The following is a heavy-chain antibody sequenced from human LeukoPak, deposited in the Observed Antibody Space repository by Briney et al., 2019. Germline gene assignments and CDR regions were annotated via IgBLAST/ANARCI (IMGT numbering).Heavy chain of an antibody. D-gene: IGHD2/OR15-2a*01. J-gene: IGHJ4*02. CDR2: ISSNGGST. V-gene: IGHV3-64*01. CDR1: GFTFSSYA. Sequence: GSLRLSGAASGFTFSSYAMHWVRQAPGKGLEYVSAISSNGGSTYYANSVKGRFTISRDNSKNTLYLQMGSLRAEDMAVYYCARENGFLFDYWGQGTLVTVSS. CDR3: ARENGFLFDY.